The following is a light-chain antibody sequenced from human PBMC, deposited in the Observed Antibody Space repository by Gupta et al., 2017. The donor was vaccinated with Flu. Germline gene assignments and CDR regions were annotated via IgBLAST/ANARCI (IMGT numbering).Light chain of an antibody. J-gene: IGLJ2*01. CDR2: DNS. CDR3: ETWDRILNSVV. V-gene: IGLV1-51*01. CDR1: SSNIGKNS. Sequence: QSVLTQPPSVSAAPGQKVTISCSGRSSNIGKNSVSWFQQVPGKAPKLLIYDNSKRPSVIPDRFSGSKSDTAATLDITGLQTGDEADYYCETWDRILNSVVFGGGTKLTV.